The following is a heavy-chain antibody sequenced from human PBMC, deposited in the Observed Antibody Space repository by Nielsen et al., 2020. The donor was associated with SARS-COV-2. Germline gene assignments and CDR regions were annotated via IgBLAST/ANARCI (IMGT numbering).Heavy chain of an antibody. CDR1: GFTFSSYG. Sequence: GGSLRLSCAASGFTFSSYGMHWVRQAPGKGLEWVAVISYDGSNKYYADSVKGRFTVSRDNSKNTLYLQMNSLRAEDTAVYYCTTGSSSGWYVFDAFDIWGQGTMVTVSS. CDR2: ISYDGSNK. J-gene: IGHJ3*02. V-gene: IGHV3-30*03. D-gene: IGHD6-19*01. CDR3: TTGSSSGWYVFDAFDI.